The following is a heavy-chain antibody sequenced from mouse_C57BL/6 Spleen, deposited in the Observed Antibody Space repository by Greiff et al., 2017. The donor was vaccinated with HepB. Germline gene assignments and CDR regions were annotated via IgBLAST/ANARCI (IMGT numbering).Heavy chain of an antibody. CDR1: GFTFSDYG. CDR3: ARGIDDDDYFDY. CDR2: ISSGSSTI. D-gene: IGHD2-4*01. J-gene: IGHJ2*01. V-gene: IGHV5-17*01. Sequence: VQLKESGGGLVKPGGSLKLSCAASGFTFSDYGMHWVRQAPEKGLEWVAYISSGSSTIYYADTVKGRFTISRDNAKNTLFLQMTSLRSEDTAMYYCARGIDDDDYFDYWGQGTTLTVSS.